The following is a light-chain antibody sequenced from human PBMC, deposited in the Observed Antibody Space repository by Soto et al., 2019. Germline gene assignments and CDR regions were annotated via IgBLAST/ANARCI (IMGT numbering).Light chain of an antibody. Sequence: EIVLTQSPATLSLSPGERATLSCRASQSVSSNLAWYQQKPGQAPRLLIYGASTRATGIPARFSGSGSGTEFTPTISSLQSEDFAVYYCQQYNNWPPITFGQGTRLEIK. CDR2: GAS. CDR1: QSVSSN. V-gene: IGKV3-15*01. CDR3: QQYNNWPPIT. J-gene: IGKJ5*01.